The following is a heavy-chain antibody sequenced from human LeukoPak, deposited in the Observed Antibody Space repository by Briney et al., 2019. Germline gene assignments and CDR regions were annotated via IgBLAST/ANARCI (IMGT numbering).Heavy chain of an antibody. CDR3: ARGYGGSYYHYYAFDI. CDR2: IYYSGST. CDR1: GGSISSSSYY. V-gene: IGHV4-39*07. J-gene: IGHJ3*02. Sequence: SETLSLTCTVSGGSISSSSYYWGWIRQPPGKGLEWIGSIYYSGSTYYNPSLKSRVTISVDTSKNQFSLKLSSVTAADTAVYYCARGYGGSYYHYYAFDIWGQGTMVTASS. D-gene: IGHD1-26*01.